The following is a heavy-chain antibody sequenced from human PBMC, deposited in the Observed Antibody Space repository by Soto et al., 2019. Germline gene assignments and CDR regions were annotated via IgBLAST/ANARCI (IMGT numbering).Heavy chain of an antibody. CDR2: IYYSGST. CDR1: GGSISSSSYY. D-gene: IGHD2-2*01. CDR3: ARPATYSTPADSFDY. Sequence: TSETLSLTCTFSGGSISSSSYYCGGIRQPPGKGLEWIGSIYYSGSTYYNPSLKSRVTISVDTSKNQFSLTLSSATAADTAVYYCARPATYSTPADSFDYWGQGTLVTVSS. J-gene: IGHJ4*02. V-gene: IGHV4-39*01.